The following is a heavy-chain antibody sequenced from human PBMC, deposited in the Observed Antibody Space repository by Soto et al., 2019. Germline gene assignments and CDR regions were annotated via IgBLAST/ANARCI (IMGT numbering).Heavy chain of an antibody. CDR1: GFTFSNYG. CDR2: ISHDGSNT. Sequence: QVQLVQSGGNVVQPGRSLRLSCAASGFTFSNYGMHWVRQAPGKGLEWLAFISHDGSNTYYADSVKGRFTISRDNSKNTLYLQMNSLRAEDTAVFYCAKEPKIHLWLHYCDYWGQGTLVTVSS. D-gene: IGHD5-18*01. V-gene: IGHV3-30*18. J-gene: IGHJ4*02. CDR3: AKEPKIHLWLHYCDY.